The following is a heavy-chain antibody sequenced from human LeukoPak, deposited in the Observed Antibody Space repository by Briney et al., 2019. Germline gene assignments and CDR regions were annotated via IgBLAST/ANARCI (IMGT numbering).Heavy chain of an antibody. V-gene: IGHV4-34*01. J-gene: IGHJ4*02. CDR3: ASLRGYSYGAGDY. CDR2: INHSGST. CDR1: GGSFSGYY. D-gene: IGHD5-18*01. Sequence: PSETLSLTCAVYGGSFSGYYWSWIRQPPGKGLEWIGEINHSGSTNYNPSLKSRVTISVDTSKNQFSLKLSSVTAADTAVYYCASLRGYSYGAGDYWGQGTLVTVSS.